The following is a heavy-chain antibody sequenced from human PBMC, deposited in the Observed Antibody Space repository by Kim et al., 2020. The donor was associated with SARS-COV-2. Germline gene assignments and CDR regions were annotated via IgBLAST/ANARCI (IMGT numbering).Heavy chain of an antibody. D-gene: IGHD3-9*01. CDR1: GYTFTSYA. CDR2: INAGNGNT. CDR3: ARDVVLRYFDDPIT. Sequence: ASVKVSCKASGYTFTSYAMHWVRQAPGQRLEWMGWINAGNGNTKYSQKFQGRVTITRDTSANTAYMELSSLRSEDTAVYYCARDVVLRYFDDPITWGQGTLVTVSS. V-gene: IGHV1-3*01. J-gene: IGHJ4*02.